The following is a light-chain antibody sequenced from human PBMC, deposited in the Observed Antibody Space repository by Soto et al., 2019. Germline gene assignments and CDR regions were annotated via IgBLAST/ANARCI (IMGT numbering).Light chain of an antibody. CDR2: GAS. J-gene: IGKJ1*01. CDR1: QSVSSN. CDR3: QQYNNWPPWT. Sequence: EIVMTQSPATLSVSPGARATLSCRASQSVSSNLAWYQQKPGQAPRLLIYGASTRATGIPARFSGSGSGTEFTLTISSLQSEDVAVYYWQQYNNWPPWTFCQGTKVEIK. V-gene: IGKV3-15*01.